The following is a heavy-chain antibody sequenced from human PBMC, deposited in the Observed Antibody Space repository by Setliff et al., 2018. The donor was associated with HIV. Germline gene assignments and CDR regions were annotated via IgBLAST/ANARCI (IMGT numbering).Heavy chain of an antibody. CDR1: GYRFSNHF. V-gene: IGHV7-4-1*02. CDR3: ARGLYGDYGGDLNWLDP. J-gene: IGHJ5*02. D-gene: IGHD4-17*01. CDR2: INANSGSP. Sequence: ASVKVSCKSSGYRFSNHFIHWVRQAPGQGLEWMGWINANSGSPTYAQAFTGRFFFSVDTAVATAYLQINNLKTEDTAVYFCARGLYGDYGGDLNWLDPWGHGTRVTVSS.